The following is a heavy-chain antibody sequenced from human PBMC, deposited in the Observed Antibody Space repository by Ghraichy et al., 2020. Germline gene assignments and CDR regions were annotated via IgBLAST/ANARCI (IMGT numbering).Heavy chain of an antibody. V-gene: IGHV3-23*01. CDR2: ISGYGGST. CDR1: GFSFSSYA. D-gene: IGHD6-13*01. Sequence: GGSLRLSCAVSGFSFSSYAMSWVRQAPGKGLEWVSAISGYGGSTYYADSVKGRFTIYRDNSKNILYLQMNSLRAEDTAVYYGAKDSRSSWPNSAFDYWGQGTLVTVSS. CDR3: AKDSRSSWPNSAFDY. J-gene: IGHJ4*02.